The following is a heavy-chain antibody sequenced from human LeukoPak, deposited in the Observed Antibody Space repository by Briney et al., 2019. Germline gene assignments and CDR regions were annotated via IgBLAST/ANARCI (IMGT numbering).Heavy chain of an antibody. CDR1: GGSFSGYY. J-gene: IGHJ5*02. CDR3: ARGSTARRHWFDP. D-gene: IGHD5-18*01. V-gene: IGHV4-34*01. Sequence: SETLSLTCAVYGGSFSGYYWSWIRQPPGKGLEWIGEINHSGSTNYNPSLKSRVTISVDTSKNQFSLKLCSVTAADTAVYYCARGSTARRHWFDPWGQGTLVTVSS. CDR2: INHSGST.